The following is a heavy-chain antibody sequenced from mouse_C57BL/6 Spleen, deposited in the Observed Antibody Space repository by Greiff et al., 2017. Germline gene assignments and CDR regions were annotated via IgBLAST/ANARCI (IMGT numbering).Heavy chain of an antibody. D-gene: IGHD6-1*01. CDR1: GYAFSSSW. CDR3: ARSTLGAMDY. CDR2: IYPGDGDT. V-gene: IGHV1-82*01. Sequence: VKLVESGPELVKPGASVKISCKASGYAFSSSWMNWVKQRPGKGLEWIGRIYPGDGDTNYNGKFKGKATLTADKSSSTAYMQLSSLTSEDSTVYFCARSTLGAMDYWGQGTSVTVSS. J-gene: IGHJ4*01.